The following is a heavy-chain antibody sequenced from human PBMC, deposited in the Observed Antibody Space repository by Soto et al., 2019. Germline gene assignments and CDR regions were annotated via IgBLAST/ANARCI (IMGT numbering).Heavy chain of an antibody. V-gene: IGHV3-30*18. CDR2: ISYDGSNK. Sequence: GGSLRLSCAASGFTFSSYGMHWVRQAPGKGLEWVAVISYDGSNKYYADSGKGRFTISRDNSKNTLYLQMNSLGAEDTAVYYCAKDLTLKSPVTIFGVVMETNYYYYGMDVWGQGTTVTVSS. CDR1: GFTFSSYG. J-gene: IGHJ6*02. D-gene: IGHD3-3*01. CDR3: AKDLTLKSPVTIFGVVMETNYYYYGMDV.